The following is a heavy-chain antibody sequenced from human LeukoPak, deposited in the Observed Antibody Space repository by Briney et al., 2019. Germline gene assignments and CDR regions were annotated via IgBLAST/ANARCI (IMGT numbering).Heavy chain of an antibody. V-gene: IGHV3-64*01. J-gene: IGHJ4*02. CDR1: GFTFSSYA. Sequence: GGTLRLSCAASGFTFSSYAMHWVRQAPGKGLEYVSAISSNGGSTYYANSVKGRFTISRDNSKNTLYLQMGSLRAEDMAVYYCARDGGTKGGYYFYFDYWGQGTLVTVS. CDR3: ARDGGTKGGYYFYFDY. CDR2: ISSNGGST. D-gene: IGHD3-22*01.